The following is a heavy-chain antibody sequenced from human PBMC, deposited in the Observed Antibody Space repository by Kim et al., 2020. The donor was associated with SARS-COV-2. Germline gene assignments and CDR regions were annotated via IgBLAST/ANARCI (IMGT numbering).Heavy chain of an antibody. D-gene: IGHD3-10*01. CDR1: GFTFSSYA. CDR3: AREGGSGGWLTSPSYYYYGMDV. J-gene: IGHJ6*02. Sequence: GGSLRLSCAASGFTFSSYAMHWVRQAPGKGLEWVAVISYDGSNKYYADSVKGRFTISRDNSKNTLYLQMNSLRAEDTAVYYCAREGGSGGWLTSPSYYYYGMDVWGQGTMVTVSS. CDR2: ISYDGSNK. V-gene: IGHV3-30-3*01.